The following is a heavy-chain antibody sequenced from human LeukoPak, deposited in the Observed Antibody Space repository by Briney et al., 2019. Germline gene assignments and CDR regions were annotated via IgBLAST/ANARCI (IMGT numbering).Heavy chain of an antibody. Sequence: PSETLSLTCTVSGYSIGSGYYWGWIRQPPGKGLEWIGSIYHSGSTYYNPSLKSRVTISVDTSKNQFSLKLSSVTAADTAVYYCARQFRQLPTYWFDPWGQGTLVTVSS. CDR3: ARQFRQLPTYWFDP. V-gene: IGHV4-38-2*02. J-gene: IGHJ5*02. CDR2: IYHSGST. D-gene: IGHD2-2*01. CDR1: GYSIGSGYY.